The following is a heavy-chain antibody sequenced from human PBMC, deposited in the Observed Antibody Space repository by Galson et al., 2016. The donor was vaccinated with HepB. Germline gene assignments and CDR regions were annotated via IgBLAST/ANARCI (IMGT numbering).Heavy chain of an antibody. D-gene: IGHD3-10*01. V-gene: IGHV3-11*06. J-gene: IGHJ4*02. CDR2: ISISSNYT. CDR1: GFSFSDYY. CDR3: ARVVLGGLHLNLLDY. Sequence: SLRLSCAASGFSFSDYYISWVRQAPGKGLEWVSYISISSNYTNYADSVKGRFTISRDNAKNSLYLQMNSLSAEDTAVYYCARVVLGGLHLNLLDYWGQGTLVTVSS.